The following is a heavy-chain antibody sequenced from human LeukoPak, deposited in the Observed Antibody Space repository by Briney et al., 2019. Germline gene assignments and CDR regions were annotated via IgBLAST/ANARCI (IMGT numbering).Heavy chain of an antibody. CDR1: GFLFSKSA. J-gene: IGHJ4*02. V-gene: IGHV3-23*01. CDR2: IADNGAT. D-gene: IGHD2-2*01. Sequence: GGSLRLSCEASGFLFSKSAMTWVRQAPGKGLMWVSGIADNGATYYADSVKGRFTISRDNSKNTLYLQMNSLRAEDTAVYYCAKDTAGDEYQLLFGGQGTLVTVSS. CDR3: AKDTAGDEYQLLF.